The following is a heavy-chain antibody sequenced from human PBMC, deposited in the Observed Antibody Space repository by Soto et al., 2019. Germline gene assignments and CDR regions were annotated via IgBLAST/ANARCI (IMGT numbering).Heavy chain of an antibody. CDR1: GFTFSSYS. J-gene: IGHJ4*02. Sequence: EVQLVESGGGLVKPGGSLRLSCAASGFTFSSYSMNWVRKAPGKGLEWVSYISSSSSYIYYTDSVKGRFTISRDNAKNSLYLQMNSMRAEDTAVYYWERSDSLGRVGAVYFDYWGQGAVLTVSS. D-gene: IGHD1-26*01. CDR3: ERSDSLGRVGAVYFDY. CDR2: ISSSSSYI. V-gene: IGHV3-21*01.